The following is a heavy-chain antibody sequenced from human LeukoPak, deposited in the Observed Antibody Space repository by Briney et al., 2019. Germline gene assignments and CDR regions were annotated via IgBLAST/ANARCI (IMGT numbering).Heavy chain of an antibody. Sequence: ASVKVSCKASGYTFTGYYMHWVRQAPGQGLEWMGWINPNSGGTNYAQTFQGRVTMTRDTSISTAYMELSRLRSDDTAVYYCACLVGATRIFDYWGQGTLVTVSS. CDR3: ACLVGATRIFDY. D-gene: IGHD1-26*01. J-gene: IGHJ4*02. V-gene: IGHV1-2*02. CDR2: INPNSGGT. CDR1: GYTFTGYY.